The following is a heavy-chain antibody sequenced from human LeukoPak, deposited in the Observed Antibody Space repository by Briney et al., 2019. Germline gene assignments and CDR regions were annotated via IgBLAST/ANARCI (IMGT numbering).Heavy chain of an antibody. CDR2: ISERGGST. D-gene: IGHD3-10*01. CDR3: AKTVRGVDNYYYYYMDV. Sequence: PGGSLRLSCAASGFTFASYTMSWVRQAPGKGLEWVSGISERGGSTNYADSVKGRFTISRDNSKNTLYLQMNSLRAEDTAVYYCAKTVRGVDNYYYYYMDVWGKGTTVTVSS. V-gene: IGHV3-23*01. CDR1: GFTFASYT. J-gene: IGHJ6*03.